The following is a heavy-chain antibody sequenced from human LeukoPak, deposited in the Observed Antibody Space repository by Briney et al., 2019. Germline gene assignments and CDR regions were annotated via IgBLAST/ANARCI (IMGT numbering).Heavy chain of an antibody. CDR2: ISSSGST. Sequence: SETLSLTCTVSGDSISSGDYYWSWFRQPAGKGLEWIGRISSSGSTNYNPSLKSRVTISVDTSKNQFSLKLSSVTAADTAVYFCAREGGYSSERNFYYYYMDVWGKGTTVTVSS. D-gene: IGHD6-25*01. J-gene: IGHJ6*03. CDR3: AREGGYSSERNFYYYYMDV. CDR1: GDSISSGDYY. V-gene: IGHV4-61*02.